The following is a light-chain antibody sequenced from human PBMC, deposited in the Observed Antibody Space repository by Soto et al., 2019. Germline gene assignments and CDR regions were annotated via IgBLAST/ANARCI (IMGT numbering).Light chain of an antibody. Sequence: EIVLTQSPATLSLSPGERATLSCRASMSVSSFLAWFQQKPGHAPRLLIYDASNRATGIPARFSGSGSGKDSTLTISSLEPEDFVVYYCQQRSNWPLLTFGGGTKVEIE. CDR2: DAS. CDR3: QQRSNWPLLT. CDR1: MSVSSF. J-gene: IGKJ4*01. V-gene: IGKV3-11*01.